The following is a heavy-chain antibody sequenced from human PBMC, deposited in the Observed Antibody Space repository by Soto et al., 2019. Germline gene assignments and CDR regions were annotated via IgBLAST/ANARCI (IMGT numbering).Heavy chain of an antibody. CDR1: GYTFTSYD. V-gene: IGHV1-8*01. CDR3: AATHCSGGSCYSDY. J-gene: IGHJ4*02. CDR2: MNPNSGNT. D-gene: IGHD2-15*01. Sequence: GASVKVSCKASGYTFTSYDINWVRQATGQGLEWMGWMNPNSGNTGYAQKFQGRVTMTRNTSITTAYMELSSLRSDDTAVYYCAATHCSGGSCYSDYWGQGTLVTVSS.